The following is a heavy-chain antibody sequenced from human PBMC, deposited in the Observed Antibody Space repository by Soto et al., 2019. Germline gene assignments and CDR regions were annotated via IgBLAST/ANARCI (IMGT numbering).Heavy chain of an antibody. J-gene: IGHJ6*02. CDR2: IIPVFGTP. CDR1: GGSLSNYG. V-gene: IGHV1-69*05. Sequence: QVQLVQSGAEVKKPGSSVKVSCKASGGSLSNYGISWVRQAPGQGLEWMGAIIPVFGTPNYAQKFQDRVTLTPDESTTIVYMEVRCPTSADTAMYYCARGDATKIVVTTYYGMDVWGQGTTVTVSS. CDR3: ARGDATKIVVTTYYGMDV. D-gene: IGHD3-22*01.